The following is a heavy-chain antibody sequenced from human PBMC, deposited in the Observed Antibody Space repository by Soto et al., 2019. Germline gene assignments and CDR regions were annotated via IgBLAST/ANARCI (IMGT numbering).Heavy chain of an antibody. J-gene: IGHJ6*02. CDR2: ISSSSSTI. Sequence: GGSLRLSCAASGFTFSSYSMNWVRQAPGKGLEWVSYISSSSSTIYYADSVKGRFTISRDNAKNSLYLQMNSLRDEDTAVYYCARERGAYYDFWSGYLGMDVWGQGTTVTVSS. D-gene: IGHD3-3*01. V-gene: IGHV3-48*02. CDR3: ARERGAYYDFWSGYLGMDV. CDR1: GFTFSSYS.